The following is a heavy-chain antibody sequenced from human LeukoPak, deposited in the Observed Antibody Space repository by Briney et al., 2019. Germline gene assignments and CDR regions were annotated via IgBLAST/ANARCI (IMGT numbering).Heavy chain of an antibody. D-gene: IGHD1-20*01. V-gene: IGHV3-74*01. CDR2: INSDGSST. Sequence: GGSLRLSCAASGFTFSSYAMSWVRQAPGKGLVWVSRINSDGSSTSYADSVKGRFTISRDNAKNTLYLQMNSLRAEDTAVYYCARDLITGNDAFDIWGQGTMVTVSS. CDR3: ARDLITGNDAFDI. J-gene: IGHJ3*02. CDR1: GFTFSSYA.